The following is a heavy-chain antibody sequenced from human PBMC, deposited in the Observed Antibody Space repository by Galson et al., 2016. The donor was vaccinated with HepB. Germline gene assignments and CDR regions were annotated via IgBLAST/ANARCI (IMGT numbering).Heavy chain of an antibody. CDR3: AKGIRITIFGVVITSANYYGMDV. CDR2: ISGDGGST. J-gene: IGHJ6*02. Sequence: SLRLSCAASGFTFDDYAMHWVRQAPGKGLEWVSLISGDGGSTYYADSVKGRFTISRDNSRNSLYLQMNSLRTEDTALYYCAKGIRITIFGVVITSANYYGMDVWGQGTTVTVSS. CDR1: GFTFDDYA. V-gene: IGHV3-43*02. D-gene: IGHD3-3*01.